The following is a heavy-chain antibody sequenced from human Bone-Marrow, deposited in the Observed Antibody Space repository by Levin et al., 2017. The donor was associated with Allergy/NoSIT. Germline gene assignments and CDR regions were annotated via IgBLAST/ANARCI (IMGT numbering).Heavy chain of an antibody. CDR2: ISSTGSDR. Sequence: GGSLRLSCVGSGFIFSDYYMSWIRQAPGKGLEWVSYISSTGSDRYYADSVKGRFTITRDNAKKSLYLQMDSLRAEDTAVYYCAREKKLGYWGQGTLVTVSS. J-gene: IGHJ4*02. CDR3: AREKKLGY. D-gene: IGHD3-16*01. V-gene: IGHV3-11*01. CDR1: GFIFSDYY.